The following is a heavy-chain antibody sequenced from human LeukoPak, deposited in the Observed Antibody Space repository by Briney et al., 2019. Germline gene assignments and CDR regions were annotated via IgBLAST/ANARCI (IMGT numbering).Heavy chain of an antibody. CDR3: ARDILATSIAAPYY. Sequence: SETLSLTCTVSGGSISSSSYYWGWIRQPPGKGLEWIGSIYYSGSTYYNPSLKSRVTMSVDTSKNQFSLRLSSVNAADTAVYYCARDILATSIAAPYYWGQGTLVTVSS. D-gene: IGHD6-13*01. CDR2: IYYSGST. J-gene: IGHJ4*02. V-gene: IGHV4-39*07. CDR1: GGSISSSSYY.